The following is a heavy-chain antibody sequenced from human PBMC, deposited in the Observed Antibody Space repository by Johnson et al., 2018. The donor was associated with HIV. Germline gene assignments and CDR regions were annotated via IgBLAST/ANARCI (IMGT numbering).Heavy chain of an antibody. D-gene: IGHD6-19*01. J-gene: IGHJ3*02. CDR1: GFTFSSYG. Sequence: QVQLVESGGGVVQPGRSLRLSCAASGFTFSSYGMHWVRQAPGKGLEWVAVISYDGSNKYYVDSVKGRFTISRDNAKNSLYLQMNSLRAEDTAVYYCARDRSIAVAGRRDAFDIWGQGTMVTVSS. V-gene: IGHV3-30*03. CDR3: ARDRSIAVAGRRDAFDI. CDR2: ISYDGSNK.